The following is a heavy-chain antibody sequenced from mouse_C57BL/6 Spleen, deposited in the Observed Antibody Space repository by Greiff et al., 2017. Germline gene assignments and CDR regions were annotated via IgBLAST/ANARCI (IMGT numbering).Heavy chain of an antibody. CDR2: INPNNGGT. D-gene: IGHD2-3*01. Sequence: EVQLQQSGPELMKPGASVKISCKASGYTFTDYYMNWVKQSHGKSLEWIGDINPNNGGTSYNQKFKGKATLTVDKSSSTAYMELRSLTSEDSAVYYCARGDGHFDYWGQGTTLTVSS. V-gene: IGHV1-26*01. CDR1: GYTFTDYY. J-gene: IGHJ2*01. CDR3: ARGDGHFDY.